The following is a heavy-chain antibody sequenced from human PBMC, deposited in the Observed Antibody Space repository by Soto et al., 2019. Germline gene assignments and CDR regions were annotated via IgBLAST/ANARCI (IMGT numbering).Heavy chain of an antibody. CDR1: GYTFTTYD. CDR3: ARWPDGYYYYGMDV. Sequence: QVQLVQSGAEVKKPGASVKVSCKASGYTFTTYDINWVRQATGQRLERRGWMNPNSGNTGYAQKFQGRVTMTRNTSIGTAYRALSSLRSEDTAVYYCARWPDGYYYYGMDVWGQGTRVTVSS. V-gene: IGHV1-8*01. J-gene: IGHJ6*02. CDR2: MNPNSGNT.